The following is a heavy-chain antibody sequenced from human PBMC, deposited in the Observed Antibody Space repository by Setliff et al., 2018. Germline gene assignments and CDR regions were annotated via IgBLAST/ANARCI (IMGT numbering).Heavy chain of an antibody. CDR1: GYTFTSHY. Sequence: ASVKVSCKASGYTFTSHYMHWVRQAPGLGLEWMGTINPSSGRTSYAQKFQGRVTMTRDTSTSTVYMDMSSLRSEDTAVYYCARDISLGKAAVWFGELKGWFDPWGQGTLVTVSS. J-gene: IGHJ5*02. D-gene: IGHD3-10*01. CDR3: ARDISLGKAAVWFGELKGWFDP. V-gene: IGHV1-46*01. CDR2: INPSSGRT.